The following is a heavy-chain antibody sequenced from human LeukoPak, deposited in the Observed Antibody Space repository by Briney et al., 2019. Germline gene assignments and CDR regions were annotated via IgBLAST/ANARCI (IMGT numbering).Heavy chain of an antibody. CDR2: IYHSGNT. J-gene: IGHJ4*02. Sequence: SGTLSLTCTVSGVSISSSNWWSWVRQPPGKGLEWIGEIYHSGNTNYNPSLKSRVTISVDKSKNQFSLKLSSVTAADTAVYYCARVAVWFGELLGALDYWGQGTLVTVSS. V-gene: IGHV4-4*02. CDR1: GVSISSSNW. D-gene: IGHD3-10*01. CDR3: ARVAVWFGELLGALDY.